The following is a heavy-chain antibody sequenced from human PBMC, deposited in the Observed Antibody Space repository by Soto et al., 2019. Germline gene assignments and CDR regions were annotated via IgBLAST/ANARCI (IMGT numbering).Heavy chain of an antibody. Sequence: ASVKVSCKASGYTVTSYDINWVRQATGQGLEWMGWMNPNSGNTGYAQKFQGRVTMTRSTSISTAYMELSSLRSEDTAVYYWARGVRDLDYGDYEQYYYYYKDVWGKGTTVTVSS. J-gene: IGHJ6*03. CDR3: ARGVRDLDYGDYEQYYYYYKDV. D-gene: IGHD4-17*01. CDR1: GYTVTSYD. CDR2: MNPNSGNT. V-gene: IGHV1-8*01.